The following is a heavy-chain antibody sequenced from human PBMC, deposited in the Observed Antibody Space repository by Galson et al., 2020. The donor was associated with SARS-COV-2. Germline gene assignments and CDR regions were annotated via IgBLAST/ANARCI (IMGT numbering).Heavy chain of an antibody. CDR1: GFSLSTSGMC. CDR3: ARIHYDILTGYYHAFDY. J-gene: IGHJ4*02. Sequence: SGPTLVKPTQTLTLTCTFSGFSLSTSGMCVSWIRQPPGKALEWLALIDWDDDKYYSTSLKTRLTISKDTSKNQVVLTMTNMDPVDTATYYCARIHYDILTGYYHAFDYWGQGTLVTVSS. D-gene: IGHD3-9*01. V-gene: IGHV2-70*01. CDR2: IDWDDDK.